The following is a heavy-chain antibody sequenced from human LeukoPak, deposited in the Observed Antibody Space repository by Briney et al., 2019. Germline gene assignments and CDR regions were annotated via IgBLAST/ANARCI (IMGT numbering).Heavy chain of an antibody. J-gene: IGHJ5*02. Sequence: ASVEVSCKASGYTFTSYSLHWVRQAPGQGLEWMGWISVYNGNTNYAQKLKGRVTMTTDTSTSTAYMELRSLRSDDTAVYYCARGPVASRSTDWFDPWGQGTLVTVSS. CDR2: ISVYNGNT. CDR3: ARGPVASRSTDWFDP. V-gene: IGHV1-18*01. D-gene: IGHD6-6*01. CDR1: GYTFTSYS.